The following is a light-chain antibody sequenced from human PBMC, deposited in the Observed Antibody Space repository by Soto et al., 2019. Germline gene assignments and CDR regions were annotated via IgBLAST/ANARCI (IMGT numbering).Light chain of an antibody. V-gene: IGLV2-14*02. J-gene: IGLJ1*01. CDR3: SSYTITSALYV. CDR2: EGS. Sequence: QSVLTQPASVSGSPGQSITISCTGTSSDVGSYNLVSWYQQHPGKAPKLMIYEGSKRPSGVSNRFSGSKSGNTASLTISGLQAEDEADYYCSSYTITSALYVFGTGTKVTVL. CDR1: SSDVGSYNL.